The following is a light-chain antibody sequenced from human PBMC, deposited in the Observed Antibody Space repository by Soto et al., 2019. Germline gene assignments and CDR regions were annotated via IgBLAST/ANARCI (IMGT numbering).Light chain of an antibody. CDR2: DAS. J-gene: IGKJ4*01. V-gene: IGKV3-11*01. Sequence: EIVLTQSPATLSLSPGERATLSCRASQSVSSYLAWYQQQPGQAPRLLIYDASNRATGISARFSGSGSGTDFTLAIISLEPEDFAVYYCQQRSNWPLTLGGGTTVEIK. CDR1: QSVSSY. CDR3: QQRSNWPLT.